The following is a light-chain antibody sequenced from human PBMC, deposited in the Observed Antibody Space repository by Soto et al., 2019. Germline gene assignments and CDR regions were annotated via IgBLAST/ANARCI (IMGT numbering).Light chain of an antibody. Sequence: QSALTQPASVSASPGQSITISCTGTDSDVGSHHLVSWYQLHPGKAPKLLMYDVTKRPSGVTNRFSGSKSGTTASLTIAGLQAEDEADYFCCAYAVSNTYLFGNGTTLTVL. CDR2: DVT. CDR1: DSDVGSHHL. CDR3: CAYAVSNTYL. J-gene: IGLJ1*01. V-gene: IGLV2-23*02.